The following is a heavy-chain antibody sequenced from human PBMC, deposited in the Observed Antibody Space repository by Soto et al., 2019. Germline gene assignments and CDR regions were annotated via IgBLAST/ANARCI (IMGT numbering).Heavy chain of an antibody. CDR3: GKDPNGDYVGAFDM. V-gene: IGHV3-23*01. J-gene: IGHJ3*02. D-gene: IGHD4-17*01. Sequence: EVQLLESGGGLVQPGGSLRLSCAASGFTFSSYAMSWVRQAPGKGLEWVSGISGSGGSTYYADSVKGRFTISRDNYKNTLYMQMNSLRAEDTAVYYCGKDPNGDYVGAFDMWGQGTMVTVSS. CDR1: GFTFSSYA. CDR2: ISGSGGST.